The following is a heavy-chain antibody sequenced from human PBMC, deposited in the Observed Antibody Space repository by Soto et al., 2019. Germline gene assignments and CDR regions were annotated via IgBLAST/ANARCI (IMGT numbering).Heavy chain of an antibody. CDR2: INSDGSST. Sequence: PGGSLRLSCAASGFTFSSYWMHWVRQAPGKGLVWVSRINSDGSSTSYADSVKGRFTISRDNAKNTLYLQMNSLRAEDTAVYYCARGENQLPLTHDFWSGYYFYYYYGMDVWGQGTTVTVSS. J-gene: IGHJ6*02. CDR3: ARGENQLPLTHDFWSGYYFYYYYGMDV. V-gene: IGHV3-74*01. CDR1: GFTFSSYW. D-gene: IGHD3-3*01.